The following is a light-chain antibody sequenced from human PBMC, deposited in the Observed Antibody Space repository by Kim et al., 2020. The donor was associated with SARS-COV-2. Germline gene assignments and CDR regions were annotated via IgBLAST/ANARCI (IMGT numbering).Light chain of an antibody. J-gene: IGLJ2*01. Sequence: QSASVSGSPGQSITISCTGTSSDVGGYNYVSWYQQHPGKAPKLMIYDVSNRPSGVSNRFSGSESGNTASLTISGLQAEDEADYYCSSYTSSSTQVFGGGTQLTVL. CDR2: DVS. V-gene: IGLV2-14*03. CDR1: SSDVGGYNY. CDR3: SSYTSSSTQV.